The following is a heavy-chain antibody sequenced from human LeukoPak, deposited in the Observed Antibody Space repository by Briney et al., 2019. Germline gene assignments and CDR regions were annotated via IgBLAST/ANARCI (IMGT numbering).Heavy chain of an antibody. J-gene: IGHJ4*02. CDR1: GGSFSGYY. Sequence: SETLSLTCAVYGGSFSGYYWSWIRQPPGKGLEWIGEINHSGSTNYNPSLKSRVTISVDTSKNQFSLSLTSVTAADTAVYYCARGQTLVGALHFWGQGTLVTVSS. CDR3: ARGQTLVGALHF. D-gene: IGHD1-26*01. V-gene: IGHV4-34*01. CDR2: INHSGST.